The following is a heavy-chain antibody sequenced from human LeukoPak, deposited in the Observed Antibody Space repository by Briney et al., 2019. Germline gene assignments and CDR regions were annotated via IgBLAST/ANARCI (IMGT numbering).Heavy chain of an antibody. Sequence: SETLSLTCTVSGGSVSSGSYYWSWIRQPPGKGLEWIGYIYYSGSTNYNPSLKSRVTISVDTSKNQFSLKLSSVTAADTAVCYRARDILPKDAFDIWGQGTMVTVSS. D-gene: IGHD2-15*01. CDR3: ARDILPKDAFDI. V-gene: IGHV4-61*01. J-gene: IGHJ3*02. CDR2: IYYSGST. CDR1: GGSVSSGSYY.